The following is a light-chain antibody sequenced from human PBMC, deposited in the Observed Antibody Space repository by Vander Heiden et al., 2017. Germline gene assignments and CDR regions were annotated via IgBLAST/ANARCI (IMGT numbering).Light chain of an antibody. V-gene: IGKV2-28*01. CDR2: LGS. CDR3: MQALQTPRT. J-gene: IGKJ2*01. CDR1: QSLLHSNGYNY. Sequence: DIVMTQSTLSLPFTPGEPASISCRYSQSLLHSNGYNYLDWYLQKPGQSPQLLIYLGSNRASGVPDRFSGSGSGTDFTLKISRVEAEDVGVYYCMQALQTPRTFGQGTKLEIK.